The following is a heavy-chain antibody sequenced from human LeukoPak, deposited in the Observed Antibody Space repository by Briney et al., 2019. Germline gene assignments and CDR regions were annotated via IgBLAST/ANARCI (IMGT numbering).Heavy chain of an antibody. D-gene: IGHD4-17*01. CDR2: ISSSGSTI. V-gene: IGHV3-48*03. J-gene: IGHJ6*02. CDR1: GFTFSSYE. Sequence: PGGSLRLSCAASGFTFSSYEMNSVRQAPGKGLEWVSYISSSGSTIYYADSVKGRFTISRDNAKNSLYLQMNSLRAEDTAVYYCAREVTTVAYYYGMDVWGQGTTVTVSS. CDR3: AREVTTVAYYYGMDV.